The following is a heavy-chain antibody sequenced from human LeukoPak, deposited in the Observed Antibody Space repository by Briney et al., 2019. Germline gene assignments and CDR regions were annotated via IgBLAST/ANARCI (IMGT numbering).Heavy chain of an antibody. V-gene: IGHV1-69*01. D-gene: IGHD6-13*01. CDR3: AGVGVRSSSWYTPTYYYGMDV. CDR2: IIPIFGTA. J-gene: IGHJ6*02. Sequence: GASVKVSCKASGGTFSSYAISWVRQAPGQGLEWMGGIIPIFGTANYAQKFQGRVTITADESTSTAYMELSSLRSEDTAVYYCAGVGVRSSSWYTPTYYYGMDVWGQGTTVTVSS. CDR1: GGTFSSYA.